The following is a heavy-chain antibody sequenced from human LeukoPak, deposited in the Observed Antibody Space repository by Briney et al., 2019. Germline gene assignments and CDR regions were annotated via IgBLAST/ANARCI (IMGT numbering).Heavy chain of an antibody. D-gene: IGHD5-24*01. CDR1: GGSISSSDYF. Sequence: ASETLSLTCTVSGGSISSSDYFWGWIRQPPGKGLEWIGSIFYSGDTYYNPSLKSRVTISVDTSNNQFSLKLSSVSAADTAVYYRARRARRPIINYWGQGTLVTVSS. V-gene: IGHV4-39*01. J-gene: IGHJ4*02. CDR3: ARRARRPIINY. CDR2: IFYSGDT.